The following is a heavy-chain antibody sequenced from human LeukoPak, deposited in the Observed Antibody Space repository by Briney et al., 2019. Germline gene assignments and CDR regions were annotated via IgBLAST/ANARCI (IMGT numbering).Heavy chain of an antibody. CDR2: ISSSGSSI. Sequence: GGSLRLSCAASGFTFSSFEMNWVRQTPGKGLEWVSYISSSGSSIYYADSVKGRFTISRDNAKNSLYLQMNSLRAADTAVYYCARDLSNYFLHYIDFWGQGTLVTVSS. J-gene: IGHJ4*02. CDR3: ARDLSNYFLHYIDF. D-gene: IGHD4-11*01. V-gene: IGHV3-48*03. CDR1: GFTFSSFE.